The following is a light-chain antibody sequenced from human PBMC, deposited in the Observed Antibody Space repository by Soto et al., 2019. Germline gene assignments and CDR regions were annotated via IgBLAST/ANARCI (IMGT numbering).Light chain of an antibody. V-gene: IGKV3-20*01. CDR2: GAS. J-gene: IGKJ1*01. CDR3: QQYGSSQWT. CDR1: QSVSSSY. Sequence: ELVLTQSPGTLSLSPGERATLSCRASQSVSSSYLAWYQQKPGQAPRLLIYGASSRATGIPDRFSGSGSGTDFTLTISRLEPEDFAVYYCQQYGSSQWTFGQGTKVDIK.